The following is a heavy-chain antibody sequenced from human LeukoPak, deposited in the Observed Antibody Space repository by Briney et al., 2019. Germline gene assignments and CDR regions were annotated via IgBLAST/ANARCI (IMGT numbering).Heavy chain of an antibody. CDR3: ASTTLDYHDSSGYYYFDY. CDR2: ISSSGSTI. CDR1: GFTFSSYE. D-gene: IGHD3-22*01. V-gene: IGHV3-48*03. J-gene: IGHJ4*02. Sequence: PGGSLRLSCAASGFTFSSYEMNWVRQAPGKGLEWVSYISSSGSTIYYADSVKGRFTISRDNAKNSLYLQMNSLRAEDTAVYYCASTTLDYHDSSGYYYFDYWGQGTLVTVSS.